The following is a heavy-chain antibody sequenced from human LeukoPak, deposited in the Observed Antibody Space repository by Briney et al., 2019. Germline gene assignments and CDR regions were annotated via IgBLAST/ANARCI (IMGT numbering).Heavy chain of an antibody. D-gene: IGHD6-19*01. CDR1: GYTFTTYA. Sequence: SVKVSCKASGYTFTTYAMNWVRQAPGQGLEWMGGIIPIFGTANYAQKFQGRVTITADKSTSTAYMELSSLRSEDTAVYYCARLRFSIAVAGTGAGWFDPWGQGTLVTVSS. J-gene: IGHJ5*02. V-gene: IGHV1-69*06. CDR3: ARLRFSIAVAGTGAGWFDP. CDR2: IIPIFGTA.